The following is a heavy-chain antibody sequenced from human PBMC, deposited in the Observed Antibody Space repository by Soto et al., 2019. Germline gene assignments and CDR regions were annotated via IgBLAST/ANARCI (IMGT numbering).Heavy chain of an antibody. V-gene: IGHV1-69*13. CDR2: IIPIFGTA. CDR3: ASSAASMDNSGLYWFDP. D-gene: IGHD6-25*01. J-gene: IGHJ5*02. Sequence: SVKVSCKASGGTFSSYAISWVRQAPGQGLEWMGGIIPIFGTANYAQKFQGRVTITADESTSTAYMELSSLRSEDTAVYYCASSAASMDNSGLYWFDPWGDGPPVPVS. CDR1: GGTFSSYA.